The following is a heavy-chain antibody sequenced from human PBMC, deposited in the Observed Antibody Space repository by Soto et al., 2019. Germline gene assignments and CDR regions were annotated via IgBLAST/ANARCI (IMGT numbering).Heavy chain of an antibody. CDR1: GFTFISYA. J-gene: IGHJ2*01. CDR3: ARKVPGSTTRPDYWYFDL. V-gene: IGHV3-23*01. D-gene: IGHD3-10*01. Sequence: EVQLLESGGGLVQPGGSLRLSCAASGFTFISYAMNWVRQAPGKGLQWVSAISGGGDATFYADSVKGRFTISRDNSRNTVTLQMNSLGADDTAVYYCARKVPGSTTRPDYWYFDLGGRGTLVTVSS. CDR2: ISGGGDAT.